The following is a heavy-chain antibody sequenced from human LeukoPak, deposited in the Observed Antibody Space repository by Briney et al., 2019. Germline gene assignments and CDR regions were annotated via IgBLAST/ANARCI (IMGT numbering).Heavy chain of an antibody. J-gene: IGHJ4*02. CDR1: GFTFSDHY. CDR2: IYNKANSYTT. D-gene: IGHD2-2*02. CDR3: AREGGYCNSATCYTYFDY. Sequence: GGSLRLSCAASGFTFSDHYMDWVRQAPGKALEWVCLIYNKANSYTTEYAASVQGRFSISRDDSKNQLYLQMNSLKTEDTAVYYCAREGGYCNSATCYTYFDYWGQGTLVTVSS. V-gene: IGHV3-72*01.